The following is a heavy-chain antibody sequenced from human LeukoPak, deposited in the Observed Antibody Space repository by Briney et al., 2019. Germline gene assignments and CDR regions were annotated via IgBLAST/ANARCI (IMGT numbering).Heavy chain of an antibody. CDR3: ARVRDSSGYYQGWYFDL. J-gene: IGHJ2*01. CDR1: GGSVSSADYY. Sequence: SETLSLTCTVSGGSVSSADYYWSWIRQPPGKGLEWIGYIYHSGSTYYNPSLKSRVTISVDRSKNQFSLKLSSVTAADTAVYYCARVRDSSGYYQGWYFDLWGRGTLVTVSS. V-gene: IGHV4-30-2*01. D-gene: IGHD3-22*01. CDR2: IYHSGST.